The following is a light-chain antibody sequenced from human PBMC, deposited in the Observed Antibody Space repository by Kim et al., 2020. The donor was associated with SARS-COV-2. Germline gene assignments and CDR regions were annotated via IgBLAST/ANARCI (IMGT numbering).Light chain of an antibody. Sequence: PGQTTRITCGGNNIGSKSMHWYQQKPGQAPVLVIHYDRDRPSGIPERFSGSNSGNTATLTISRVEAGDEADYYCQVWDSSSDHRVFGGGTKLTVL. CDR1: NIGSKS. CDR3: QVWDSSSDHRV. V-gene: IGLV3-21*04. J-gene: IGLJ3*02. CDR2: YDR.